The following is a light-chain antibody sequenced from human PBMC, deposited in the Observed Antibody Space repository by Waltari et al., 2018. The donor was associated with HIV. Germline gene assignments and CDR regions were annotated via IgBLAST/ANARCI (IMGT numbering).Light chain of an antibody. CDR1: SSDIGAYNF. V-gene: IGLV2-8*01. J-gene: IGLJ2*01. CDR2: EVT. Sequence: QSALTQPPSASGSPGQSVAISCTGTSSDIGAYNFVSWYQQQPGSAPKLIIFEVTKRPTGVTDRFSGSKSGNTASLTVSGLLPEDDADYYCSSYAGSNRFVVFGGGTRLTVL. CDR3: SSYAGSNRFVV.